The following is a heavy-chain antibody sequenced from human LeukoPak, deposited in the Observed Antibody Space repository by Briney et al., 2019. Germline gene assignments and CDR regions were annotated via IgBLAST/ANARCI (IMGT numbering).Heavy chain of an antibody. CDR3: ARGSPYNWNDVSFDY. CDR1: GFTFSSYA. V-gene: IGHV3-30-3*01. D-gene: IGHD1-20*01. CDR2: ISYDGSNK. Sequence: GGSPRLSCAASGFTFSSYAMHWVRQAPGKGLEWVAVISYDGSNKYYADSVKGRFTISRDNSKNTLYLQMNSLRAEDTAVYYCARGSPYNWNDVSFDYWGQGTLVTVSS. J-gene: IGHJ4*02.